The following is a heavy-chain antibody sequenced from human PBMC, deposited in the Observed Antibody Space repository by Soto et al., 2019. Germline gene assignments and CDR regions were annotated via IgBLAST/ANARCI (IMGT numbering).Heavy chain of an antibody. J-gene: IGHJ6*02. CDR3: ARGAEYQLLSRDYFYGMDV. CDR2: ISYEGSNN. Sequence: QVQLVEAGGGVVQPGRSLRLSCGASGFTFNSHGMHWVRQAPGKGLEWVAVISYEGSNNFYAESVKGRFTISRDNSKNKLYLQMNSLGREDTAVYYCARGAEYQLLSRDYFYGMDVWGQGTTVTVSS. D-gene: IGHD2-2*01. V-gene: IGHV3-30*03. CDR1: GFTFNSHG.